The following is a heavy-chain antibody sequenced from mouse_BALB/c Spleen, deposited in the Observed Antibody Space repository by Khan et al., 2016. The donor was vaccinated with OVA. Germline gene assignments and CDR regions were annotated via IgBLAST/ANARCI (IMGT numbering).Heavy chain of an antibody. J-gene: IGHJ3*01. CDR2: ISTYYGDA. CDR3: TKGGGGNRFAY. Sequence: QVQLQQSGAELVRPGVSVKISCKGSGYTFTDFTIHWVKQSHAKSLEWIGVISTYYGDATYNQKFKGKATMTVDKTSSTAYMELARLTSEDSAINYCTKGGGGNRFAYWGQGTLVTVSA. V-gene: IGHV1S137*01. CDR1: GYTFTDFT.